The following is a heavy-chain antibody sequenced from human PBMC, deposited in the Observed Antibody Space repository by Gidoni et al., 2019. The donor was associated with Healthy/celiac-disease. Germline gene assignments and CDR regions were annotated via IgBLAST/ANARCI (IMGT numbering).Heavy chain of an antibody. CDR1: GFTFDDYA. V-gene: IGHV3-9*01. CDR2: ISWNSGSI. Sequence: EVQLVESGGGLVQPGRSLRLSCAASGFTFDDYAMHWVRQAPGKGLEWVSGISWNSGSIGYADSVKGRFTISRDNAKNSLYLQMNSLRAEDTALYYCAKEEPGLYIAAAGTRGHFDYWGQGTLFTVSS. D-gene: IGHD6-13*01. J-gene: IGHJ4*02. CDR3: AKEEPGLYIAAAGTRGHFDY.